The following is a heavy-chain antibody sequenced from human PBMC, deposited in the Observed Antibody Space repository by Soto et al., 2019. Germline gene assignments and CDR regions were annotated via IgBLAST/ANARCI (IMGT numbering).Heavy chain of an antibody. Sequence: EASVKVSCTASGYTFTSYYMHWVRQATGQRLEWMGIINPSGGSTSYAQKFQGRVTMTRDTSTSTVYMELSSLRSEDTAVYYCAKGAGDILTGYYKDPYFDYWGQGTLVTVSS. J-gene: IGHJ4*02. CDR1: GYTFTSYY. CDR2: INPSGGST. CDR3: AKGAGDILTGYYKDPYFDY. D-gene: IGHD3-9*01. V-gene: IGHV1-46*01.